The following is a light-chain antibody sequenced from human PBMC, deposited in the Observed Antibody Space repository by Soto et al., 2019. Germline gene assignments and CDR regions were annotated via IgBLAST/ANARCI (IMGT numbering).Light chain of an antibody. V-gene: IGKV3-15*01. CDR1: QSINSE. CDR2: GAS. J-gene: IGKJ2*01. Sequence: EIVMTQSPAPLSLSPGERAALSCRASQSINSELAWYQQKPGQPPRLLIYGASTRATGVPARFTGSESGSEFTLTISGLQSEDVAVYYCQQGHNWPLTCGQGTRLEI. CDR3: QQGHNWPLT.